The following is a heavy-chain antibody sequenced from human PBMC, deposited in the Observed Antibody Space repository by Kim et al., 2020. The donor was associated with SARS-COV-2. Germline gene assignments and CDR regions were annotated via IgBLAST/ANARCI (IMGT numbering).Heavy chain of an antibody. CDR3: AKVASYSSASFDY. Sequence: ADSVTGRFTNSHDNAKNSMYLQMNSLRAEDTALYYWAKVASYSSASFDYWGQGTLVTVSS. V-gene: IGHV3-9*01. J-gene: IGHJ4*02. D-gene: IGHD6-25*01.